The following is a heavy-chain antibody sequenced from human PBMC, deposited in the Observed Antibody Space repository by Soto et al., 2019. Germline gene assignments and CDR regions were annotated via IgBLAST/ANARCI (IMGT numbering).Heavy chain of an antibody. CDR3: TTDLNGGFDY. D-gene: IGHD2-8*01. CDR2: IKSETDGETT. V-gene: IGHV3-15*01. J-gene: IGHJ4*02. Sequence: PGGSLRLSCAASGFSFSTYTMSWVRQAPGKGLEWVGRIKSETDGETTDYVAPVKGRFTISRDDSKNTLYLQMNSLKIEDTAVYYCTTDLNGGFDYWGRGTLVTVSS. CDR1: GFSFSTYT.